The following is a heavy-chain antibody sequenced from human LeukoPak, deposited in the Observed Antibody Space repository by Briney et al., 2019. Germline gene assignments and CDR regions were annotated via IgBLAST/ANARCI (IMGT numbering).Heavy chain of an antibody. CDR2: VSYSGST. CDR3: ARKFGTGWFFDY. D-gene: IGHD6-19*01. Sequence: PSETLSLTCTVSGGPISSYYWSWIRQPPGKGLEWIGYVSYSGSTDYDPSLASRVTISLDTSKNQFSLKLRSVTAADTAVYYCARKFGTGWFFDYWGRGTLVTVSS. J-gene: IGHJ4*02. CDR1: GGPISSYY. V-gene: IGHV4-59*01.